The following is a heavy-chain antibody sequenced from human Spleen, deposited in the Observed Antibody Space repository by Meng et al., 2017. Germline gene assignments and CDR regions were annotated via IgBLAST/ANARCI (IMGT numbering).Heavy chain of an antibody. CDR2: IYYTGTT. CDR3: ARGFADSSGYYTRIFDY. D-gene: IGHD3-22*01. CDR1: GDSVNSNSYS. Sequence: GSLRLSCTVSGDSVNSNSYSWSWIRQPPGKGLEWIGYIYYTGTTSYNPSLKSRVTISVDTSKNQFSLKLSSVTAADTAVYYCARGFADSSGYYTRIFDYWGQGTLVTVSS. V-gene: IGHV4-61*01. J-gene: IGHJ4*02.